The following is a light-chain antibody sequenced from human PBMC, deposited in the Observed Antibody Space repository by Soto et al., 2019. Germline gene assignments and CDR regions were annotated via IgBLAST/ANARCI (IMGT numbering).Light chain of an antibody. CDR3: SSYTSSSTLGV. J-gene: IGLJ1*01. V-gene: IGLV2-14*01. CDR2: EVS. CDR1: SSDVGGYNY. Sequence: QSALTQPASVSGSPGQSITISCTGTSSDVGGYNYVSWYQQHPGKAPKLMIYEVSNRPSGVSNRFSGSKSGNTASLTISGHQAEDEADYYCSSYTSSSTLGVFGTGTKVTVL.